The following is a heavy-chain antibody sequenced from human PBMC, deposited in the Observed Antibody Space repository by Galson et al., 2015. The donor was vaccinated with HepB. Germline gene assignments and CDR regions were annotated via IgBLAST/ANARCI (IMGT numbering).Heavy chain of an antibody. J-gene: IGHJ4*02. CDR3: GREKPATHFFDY. D-gene: IGHD2-15*01. CDR1: GYTFTTYF. CDR2: INPNNHNT. V-gene: IGHV1-46*03. Sequence: SVKVSCKASGYTFTTYFIHWLRQAPGQGLEWMGMINPNNHNTLYAQRFQGRVTMTRDTSTGSVYMELSSLRSEDTAVYYCGREKPATHFFDYWGQGALVTVSS.